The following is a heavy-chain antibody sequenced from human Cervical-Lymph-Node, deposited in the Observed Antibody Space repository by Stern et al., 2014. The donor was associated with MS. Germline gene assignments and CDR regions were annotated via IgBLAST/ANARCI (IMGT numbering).Heavy chain of an antibody. Sequence: QMQLVQSGGGVVQPGRSLRLSCAASGFTFSSYGMHWVRQAPGKGLEWVAVISYDGSNKYYADSVKGRFTISRDNSKNTLYLQMNSLRAEDTAVYYCAKPYCGGDCYSNFDYWGQGTLVTVSS. CDR3: AKPYCGGDCYSNFDY. J-gene: IGHJ4*02. CDR1: GFTFSSYG. CDR2: ISYDGSNK. D-gene: IGHD2-21*02. V-gene: IGHV3-30*18.